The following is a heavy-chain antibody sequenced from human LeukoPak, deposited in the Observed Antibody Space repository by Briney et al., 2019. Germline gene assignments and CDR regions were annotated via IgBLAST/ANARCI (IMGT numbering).Heavy chain of an antibody. Sequence: PGGSLRLSCAASGFTFSSYGMHWVRQAPGKGLEWVAFIRYDGSNKYYADSVKGRFTISRDNSKNTLYLQMNGLRAEDTAVYYCAKGLGFFPRFYDFDYWGQGTLVTVSS. CDR2: IRYDGSNK. CDR3: AKGLGFFPRFYDFDY. J-gene: IGHJ4*02. V-gene: IGHV3-30*02. D-gene: IGHD3-3*01. CDR1: GFTFSSYG.